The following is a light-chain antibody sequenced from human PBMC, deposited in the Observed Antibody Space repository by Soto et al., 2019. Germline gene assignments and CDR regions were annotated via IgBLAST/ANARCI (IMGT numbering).Light chain of an antibody. Sequence: DIQLTQAPSFLSASAGDRVSITCRASQAISSYLAWYQQKPGRAPKLLIYAASTLQSGVPSRFSGSGSGTHFTFTISSLQPEDSETYYGQQYDDLPITFGQGTRLEIK. CDR2: AAS. CDR3: QQYDDLPIT. CDR1: QAISSY. J-gene: IGKJ5*01. V-gene: IGKV1-9*01.